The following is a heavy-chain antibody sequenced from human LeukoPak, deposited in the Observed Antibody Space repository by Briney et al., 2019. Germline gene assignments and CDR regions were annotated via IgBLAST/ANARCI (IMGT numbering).Heavy chain of an antibody. J-gene: IGHJ4*02. D-gene: IGHD6-19*01. Sequence: ASVKVSCKAPGYTFTSYGIGWVRQAPGQGLEWMGWISAYNGNTNYAQKLQGRVTMTTDTSTSTAYMELRSLRSDDTAVYYCARLLVLDQWLVYYFDYWGQGTLVTVSS. V-gene: IGHV1-18*01. CDR2: ISAYNGNT. CDR1: GYTFTSYG. CDR3: ARLLVLDQWLVYYFDY.